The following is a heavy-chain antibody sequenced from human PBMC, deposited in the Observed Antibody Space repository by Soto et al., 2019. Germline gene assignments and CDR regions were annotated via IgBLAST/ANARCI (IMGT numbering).Heavy chain of an antibody. CDR2: IYYSGST. CDR1: GGSISSSSYY. CDR3: ARGVAIAVAGDRKYYFDY. V-gene: IGHV4-39*01. D-gene: IGHD6-19*01. J-gene: IGHJ4*02. Sequence: QLQLQESGPGLVKPSETLSLTCTVSGGSISSSSYYWGWIRQPPGKGLEWIGSIYYSGSTYYNPSLKSRVTRSVDTSKNQFSLKLSSVTAADTAVYYCARGVAIAVAGDRKYYFDYWGQGTLVTVSS.